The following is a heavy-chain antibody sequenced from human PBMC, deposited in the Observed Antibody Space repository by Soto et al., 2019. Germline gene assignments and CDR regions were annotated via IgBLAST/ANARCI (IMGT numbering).Heavy chain of an antibody. CDR3: AKLVLFAPRHTDFHS. V-gene: IGHV4-39*02. D-gene: IGHD6-6*01. J-gene: IGHJ4*02. CDR1: GGSINRNNSY. Sequence: SETLSVICTVAGGSINRNNSYWAWIRQPPGKGLAWIAMIYYDGSNNYNPSLMRRVSISVDTSKKHLSLELSSPTPADKVVYYCAKLVLFAPRHTDFHSWAQGPMVDVSS. CDR2: IYYDGSN.